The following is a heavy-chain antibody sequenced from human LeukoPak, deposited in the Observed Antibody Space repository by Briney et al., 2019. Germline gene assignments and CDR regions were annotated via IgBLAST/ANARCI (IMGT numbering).Heavy chain of an antibody. V-gene: IGHV3-21*01. CDR3: AREGVPAAMLNYYGMDV. CDR1: GFTFRTFS. D-gene: IGHD2-2*01. Sequence: GGSLRFSCAASGFTFRTFSLNWFPQAPGKGRRGFSSISSSSSYIYYADSVKGRFTISRDNSKNTLYLQMNSLRAEDTAVYYCAREGVPAAMLNYYGMDVWGQGTTVTVSS. J-gene: IGHJ6*02. CDR2: ISSSSSYI.